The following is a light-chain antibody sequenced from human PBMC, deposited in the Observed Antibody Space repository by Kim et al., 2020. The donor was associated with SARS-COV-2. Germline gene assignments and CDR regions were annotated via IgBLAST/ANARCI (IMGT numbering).Light chain of an antibody. CDR3: IQTTQFPYT. Sequence: QAACGTGRTRQSLEKRNRNTYGNWLQQRPGQPPRLLIYEISNRFSGVPERFSGSGAGTDFTLTINRVEAEDVGIYYCIQTTQFPYTFGQGTKLEI. CDR2: EIS. V-gene: IGKV2-24*01. CDR1: QSLEKRNRNTY. J-gene: IGKJ2*01.